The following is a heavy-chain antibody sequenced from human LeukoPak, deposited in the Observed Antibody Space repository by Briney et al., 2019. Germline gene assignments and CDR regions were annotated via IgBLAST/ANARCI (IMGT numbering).Heavy chain of an antibody. D-gene: IGHD6-19*01. CDR1: GFTFGDHA. Sequence: GGSLRLSCTASGFTFGDHAMSWFRQAPGKGLEWVGFIRSKAYGGTTEYAASVKGRFTISRDDSKSIAYLQMNSLKTEDTAVYYCTRDGSSGWSYYFDYWGQGTLVTVSS. J-gene: IGHJ4*02. CDR2: IRSKAYGGTT. CDR3: TRDGSSGWSYYFDY. V-gene: IGHV3-49*03.